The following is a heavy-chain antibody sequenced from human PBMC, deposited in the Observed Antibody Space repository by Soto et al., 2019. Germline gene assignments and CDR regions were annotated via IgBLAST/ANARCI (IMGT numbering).Heavy chain of an antibody. CDR3: AKIPASSYSSSPTAY. CDR1: GFTFISYG. J-gene: IGHJ4*02. CDR2: ISYDGSNK. V-gene: IGHV3-30*18. Sequence: WGSLRLSCAASGFTFISYGMHFFRHSPFKGLEWVAVISYDGSNKYYADSVKGRFTISRDNSKNTLYLQMNSLRAEDTAVYYCAKIPASSYSSSPTAYWGQGTLVTVSS. D-gene: IGHD6-13*01.